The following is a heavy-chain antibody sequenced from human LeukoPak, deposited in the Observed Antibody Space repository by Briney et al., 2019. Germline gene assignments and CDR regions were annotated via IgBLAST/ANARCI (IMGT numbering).Heavy chain of an antibody. CDR3: ARLVATSWFDP. CDR1: VYIYTSYG. CDR2: ISSYKGNT. Sequence: ASVKVSCKASVYIYTSYGISWVRQAPAQGLEGMGWISSYKGNTNYAQKLQGRVTMTTDRSTSTAYMELRSLRSDDTAVYYCARLVATSWFDPWGQGTLVTVSS. J-gene: IGHJ5*02. D-gene: IGHD5-12*01. V-gene: IGHV1-18*04.